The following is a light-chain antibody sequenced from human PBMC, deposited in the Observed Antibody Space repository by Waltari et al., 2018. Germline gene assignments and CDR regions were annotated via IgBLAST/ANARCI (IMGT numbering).Light chain of an antibody. CDR1: QSVLYSSNNKNY. CDR2: WAS. CDR3: QQYYSTPPT. J-gene: IGKJ1*01. Sequence: DIVMTQSPDSLAVSLGERATINCKSSQSVLYSSNNKNYLAWYQQKPGQPPKLLIYWASTRDSGVPDRFSGSGSGTDFTLTIRSLQAEDVAVYYCQQYYSTPPTFGQGTKVEIK. V-gene: IGKV4-1*01.